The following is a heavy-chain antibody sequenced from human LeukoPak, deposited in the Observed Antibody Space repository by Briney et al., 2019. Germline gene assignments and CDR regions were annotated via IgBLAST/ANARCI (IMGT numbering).Heavy chain of an antibody. V-gene: IGHV1-2*02. CDR2: INPNSGNT. CDR1: GYIFTGYW. D-gene: IGHD1-1*01. Sequence: ASVKVSCKASGYIFTGYWIHWVRQAPGQGLEWMGFINPNSGNTNYAQNFQGRVTMTRDTSISTAYMELSSLTADDTAVYYCAREMRPATTTLVAYWGQGTLVTFSS. J-gene: IGHJ4*02. CDR3: AREMRPATTTLVAY.